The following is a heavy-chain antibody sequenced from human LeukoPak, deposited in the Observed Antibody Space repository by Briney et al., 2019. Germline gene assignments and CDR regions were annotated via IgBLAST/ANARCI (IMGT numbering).Heavy chain of an antibody. D-gene: IGHD6-19*01. V-gene: IGHV3-33*06. CDR1: GFTFSSYG. CDR3: AKAVAATGHYFFGMDV. CDR2: IWFDGSNK. Sequence: GGSLRLSCTASGFTFSSYGMHWVRQAPGKGLEWVAVIWFDGSNKYYADSVKGRLTISRDNSKSTLYLQMNSLRAEDTAVYYCAKAVAATGHYFFGMDVWGQGTTVTVSS. J-gene: IGHJ6*02.